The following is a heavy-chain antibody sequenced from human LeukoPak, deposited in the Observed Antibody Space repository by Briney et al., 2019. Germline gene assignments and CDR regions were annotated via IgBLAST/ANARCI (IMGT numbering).Heavy chain of an antibody. D-gene: IGHD3-10*01. Sequence: GGSLRLSCAASGFTFSSYGMHWVRQAPGKGLEWVAVISYDGSNKYYADSVKGRFTISRDNSKNTLYLQMNSLRAEDTAVDYCAKHDPGSDTFDGWGQGTLVTVSS. J-gene: IGHJ4*02. CDR2: ISYDGSNK. CDR3: AKHDPGSDTFDG. CDR1: GFTFSSYG. V-gene: IGHV3-30*18.